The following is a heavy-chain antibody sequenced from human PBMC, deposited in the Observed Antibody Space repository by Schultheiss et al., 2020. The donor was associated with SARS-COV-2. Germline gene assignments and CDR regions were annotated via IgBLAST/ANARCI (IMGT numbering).Heavy chain of an antibody. CDR3: AREGTADTAMVLGYYMDV. CDR2: ISSRSDYI. J-gene: IGHJ6*03. D-gene: IGHD5-18*01. V-gene: IGHV3-21*01. CDR1: GFTFSSYW. Sequence: GGSLRLSCAASGFTFSSYWMHWVRQAPGKGLVWVSSISSRSDYIYYADSVKGRFTISRDNAKNSLYLQMNSLRAEDTAVYYCAREGTADTAMVLGYYMDVWGKGTTVTVSS.